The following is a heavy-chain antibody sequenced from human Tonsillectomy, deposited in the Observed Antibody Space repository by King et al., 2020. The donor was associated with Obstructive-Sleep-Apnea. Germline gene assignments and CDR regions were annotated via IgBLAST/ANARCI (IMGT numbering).Heavy chain of an antibody. CDR1: GGSISGNY. V-gene: IGHV4-59*01. CDR2: LYYSGST. D-gene: IGHD3-10*01. Sequence: QLQESGPGLEKPSETLSLTCTVSGGSISGNYWSWIRQPPGKGLEWIGYLYYSGSTNYNPSLKSRVTISVDTSKNQFSLNLISVTAADTAVYYCARVSGRTVGAFDIWGQGTMVTVSS. J-gene: IGHJ3*02. CDR3: ARVSGRTVGAFDI.